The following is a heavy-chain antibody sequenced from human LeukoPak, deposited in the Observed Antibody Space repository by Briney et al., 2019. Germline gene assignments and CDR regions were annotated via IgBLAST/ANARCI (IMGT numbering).Heavy chain of an antibody. D-gene: IGHD5-18*01. V-gene: IGHV3-53*01. Sequence: QAGGSLRLSCAASGFTINSNYMNWVRQAPGKGLEWVSVIYSGGTTYYADAVKGRFTISRDNSKNTLYLQMNSLRAEDTAVYYCATKRGYSYGLDYWGQGTLVTVSS. CDR3: ATKRGYSYGLDY. J-gene: IGHJ4*02. CDR2: IYSGGTT. CDR1: GFTINSNY.